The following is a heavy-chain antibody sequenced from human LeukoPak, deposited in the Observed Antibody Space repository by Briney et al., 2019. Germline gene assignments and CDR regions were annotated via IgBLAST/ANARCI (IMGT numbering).Heavy chain of an antibody. Sequence: SETLSLTCTVSGGTTSSRSYCWGWIRQPPGKGLEWIGSIYYSGSTYYNPSLKSRVTISVDTSKNQFTLKLSSVTAAEAVVYADARHYLNTYEILTGYPTKGLDYWGQGTLVTVSS. J-gene: IGHJ4*02. CDR2: IYYSGST. D-gene: IGHD3-9*01. V-gene: IGHV4-39*01. CDR1: GGTTSSRSYC. CDR3: ARHYLNTYEILTGYPTKGLDY.